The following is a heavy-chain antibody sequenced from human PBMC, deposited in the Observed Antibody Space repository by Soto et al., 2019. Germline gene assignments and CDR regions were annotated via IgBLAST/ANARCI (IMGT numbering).Heavy chain of an antibody. CDR3: ARRASSWYAYNWFDP. Sequence: PSETLSLTCAVYGGSFSGYYWSWIRQPPGKGLEWIGEINTSGSTNYNPSLKSRVTISVDTSKNQFSLKLSSVTAADTAVYYCARRASSWYAYNWFDPWGQGTLVTVSS. CDR2: INTSGST. CDR1: GGSFSGYY. D-gene: IGHD6-13*01. V-gene: IGHV4-34*01. J-gene: IGHJ5*02.